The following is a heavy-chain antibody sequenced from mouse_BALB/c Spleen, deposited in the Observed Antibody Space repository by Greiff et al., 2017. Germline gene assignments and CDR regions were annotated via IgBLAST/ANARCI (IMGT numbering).Heavy chain of an antibody. CDR2: INPNNGGT. D-gene: IGHD1-1*01. Sequence: VQLQQSGAELVRPGASVTLSCKTSGYTFTEYTMHWVKQSHGKSLEWIGGINPNNGGTSYNQKFKGKATLTVDKSSSTAYMELRSLTSEDSAVYYCARQDTTVPAWFAYWGQGTLVTVSA. V-gene: IGHV1-22*01. J-gene: IGHJ3*01. CDR3: ARQDTTVPAWFAY. CDR1: GYTFTEYT.